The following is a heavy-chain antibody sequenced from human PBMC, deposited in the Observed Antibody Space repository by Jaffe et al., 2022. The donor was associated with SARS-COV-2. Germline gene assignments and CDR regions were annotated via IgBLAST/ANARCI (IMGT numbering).Heavy chain of an antibody. D-gene: IGHD3-10*01. Sequence: EVQLVESGGGLVQPGGSLRLSCAASGFTFSSSWMNWVRQAPGEGLEWVASIKQDGTEKYYVDSVKGRFTISRDNAKTSLYLQMNGLRAEDTAVYYCTRAVGGSGSIWGQGTLVTVSS. CDR2: IKQDGTEK. J-gene: IGHJ4*02. V-gene: IGHV3-7*03. CDR1: GFTFSSSW. CDR3: TRAVGGSGSI.